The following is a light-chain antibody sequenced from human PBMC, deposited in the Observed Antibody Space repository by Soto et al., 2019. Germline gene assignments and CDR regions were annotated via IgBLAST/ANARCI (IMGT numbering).Light chain of an antibody. CDR1: QSVSSSY. V-gene: IGKV3-20*01. J-gene: IGKJ2*01. CDR3: QKYDCSPLT. CDR2: GAS. Sequence: EIVLTQSPGTLSLSPGERATLSCRASQSVSSSYLAWYQQKPGQAPMLLIYGASSRAPGIPDRFGGSGSWTDITLTIRTLELEDFAVYYCQKYDCSPLTFGQGTKLESK.